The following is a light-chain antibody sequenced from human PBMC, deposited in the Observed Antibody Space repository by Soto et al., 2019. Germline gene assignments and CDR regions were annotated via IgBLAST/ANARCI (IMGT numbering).Light chain of an antibody. J-gene: IGKJ1*01. CDR2: DAS. CDR3: QQYNSYWT. V-gene: IGKV1-5*01. CDR1: QSISSW. Sequence: DIQMTQSPSTLSASVGDRVTITCRASQSISSWLVWYQQKPGKAPKLLIYDASSLESGVPSRLSGSGSGTEFTLTISSLQQDDFATYYCQQYNSYWTFGQGTKVEIK.